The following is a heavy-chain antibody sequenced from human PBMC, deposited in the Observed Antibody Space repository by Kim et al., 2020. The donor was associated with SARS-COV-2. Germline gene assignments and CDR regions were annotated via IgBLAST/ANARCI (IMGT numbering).Heavy chain of an antibody. V-gene: IGHV3-53*01. CDR2: TYSASIT. CDR1: GFTVSSNY. Sequence: GGSLRLSCAASGFTVSSNYMSWVRQAPGKGLEWVSVTYSASITFYADSVKGRFAISTDSSRNTLYLQMNSLRVEDTAVYYCAKHLGGVDYGDNGFIYYYYAMDVWGQGTAVTVSS. J-gene: IGHJ6*02. CDR3: AKHLGGVDYGDNGFIYYYYAMDV. D-gene: IGHD4-17*01.